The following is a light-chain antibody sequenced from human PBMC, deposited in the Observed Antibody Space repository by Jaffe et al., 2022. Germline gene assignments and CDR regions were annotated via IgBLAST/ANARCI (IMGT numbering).Light chain of an antibody. CDR3: QQFNSYAPFT. CDR1: QIIGDA. Sequence: DIQMTQSPSTLSASIGDRVTITCRASQIIGDALAWFQQKPGKAPKLLIYRASNLESGVPSRFAGARSGTEFTLTISSLQPDDIATYYCQQFNSYAPFTFGPGTKVDFK. V-gene: IGKV1-5*03. J-gene: IGKJ3*01. CDR2: RAS.